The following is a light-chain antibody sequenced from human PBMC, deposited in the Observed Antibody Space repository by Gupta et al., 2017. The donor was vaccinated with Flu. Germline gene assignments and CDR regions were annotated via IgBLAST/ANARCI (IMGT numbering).Light chain of an antibody. CDR2: ADT. V-gene: IGLV1-40*01. Sequence: QSVLPQPPSVSGAPGLRVIIPCTGSSSNVGAGNDVHWYQQLRRTAPKVLIYADTHRPSGVPDRFSGSKSGTSASLAITGLHTEDEAVYFCQSQDNSLNTYVFGSGTKVTVL. CDR1: SSNVGAGND. CDR3: QSQDNSLNTYV. J-gene: IGLJ1*01.